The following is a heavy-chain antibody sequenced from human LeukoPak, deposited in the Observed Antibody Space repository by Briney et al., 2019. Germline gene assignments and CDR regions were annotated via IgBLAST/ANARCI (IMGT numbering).Heavy chain of an antibody. CDR2: IYYSGST. V-gene: IGHV4-39*01. CDR1: GGSISSSSYY. D-gene: IGHD1-1*01. CDR3: ATPFPPVQLERLNFDY. J-gene: IGHJ4*02. Sequence: SETLSLTCTVSGGSISSSSYYWGWIRQPPGKGLEWIGSIYYSGSTYYNPSLKSRVTISVDTSKNQFSLKLSSVTAADTAVYYCATPFPPVQLERLNFDYWGQGTLVTVSS.